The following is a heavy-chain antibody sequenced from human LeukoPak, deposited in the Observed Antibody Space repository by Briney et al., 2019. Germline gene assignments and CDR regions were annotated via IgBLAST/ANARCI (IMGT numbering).Heavy chain of an antibody. J-gene: IGHJ4*02. Sequence: GRSLRLSCAASGFTFSSYAMHWVRQAPGKGLEWVAVISYDGSNKYYADSVKGRFTISRDNSKNTLYLQMNSLRAGDTAVYYCAREFNPFDYCDSSGPPTYWGQGTLVTVSS. V-gene: IGHV3-30-3*01. D-gene: IGHD3-22*01. CDR2: ISYDGSNK. CDR1: GFTFSSYA. CDR3: AREFNPFDYCDSSGPPTY.